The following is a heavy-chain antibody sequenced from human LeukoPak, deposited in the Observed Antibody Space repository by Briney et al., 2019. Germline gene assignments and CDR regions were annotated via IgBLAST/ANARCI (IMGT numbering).Heavy chain of an antibody. CDR2: IYYSGST. CDR3: ARHEYSGSYYGLSWFXX. D-gene: IGHD1-26*01. CDR1: GGSISSSGYY. V-gene: IGHV4-39*01. J-gene: IGHJ5*02. Sequence: PSETLSLTCTVSGGSISSSGYYWGWIRQPPGKGLEWIASIYYSGSTYYNPSLKSRVTISVDTSKNQLSLKLSSLTAADTAVYYCARHEYSGSYYGLSWFXXWGQXXLVT.